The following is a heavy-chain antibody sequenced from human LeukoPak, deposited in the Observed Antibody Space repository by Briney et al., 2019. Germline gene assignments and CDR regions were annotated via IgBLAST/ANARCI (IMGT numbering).Heavy chain of an antibody. J-gene: IGHJ4*02. D-gene: IGHD1-26*01. CDR3: ARGDSSGSYGYYFDY. CDR2: INPSGGST. CDR1: GYTFTSYY. Sequence: ASVTVSCKASGYTFTSYYMHWVRRAPGQGLEWMGIINPSGGSTSYAQEFQGRVTMTRDTSTSTVYMELSSLRSEDTAVYYCARGDSSGSYGYYFDYWGQGTLVTVSS. V-gene: IGHV1-46*01.